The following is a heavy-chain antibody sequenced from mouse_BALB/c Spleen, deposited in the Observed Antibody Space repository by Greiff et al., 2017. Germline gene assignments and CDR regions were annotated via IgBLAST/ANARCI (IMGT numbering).Heavy chain of an antibody. CDR1: GFNIKDTY. V-gene: IGHV14-3*02. Sequence: EVNLVESGAELVKPGASVKLSCTASGFNIKDTYMHWVKQRPEQGLEWIGRIDPANGNTKYDPKFQGKATITADTSSNTAYLQLSSLTSEDTAVYYCAPSYGFDYWGQGTTLTVSS. CDR2: IDPANGNT. CDR3: APSYGFDY. J-gene: IGHJ2*01. D-gene: IGHD1-1*01.